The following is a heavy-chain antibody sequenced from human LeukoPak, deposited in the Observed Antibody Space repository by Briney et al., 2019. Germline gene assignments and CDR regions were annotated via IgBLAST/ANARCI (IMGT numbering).Heavy chain of an antibody. Sequence: GGSLRLSCAASGFTFSSYALHWVRQAPVKGLEWVAVVSNDETNKYYSDSVKGRFTISRDNSKNTLYLQMNSLRPEDTAVYYCARDSGRYISGQGPYYYHGMDVWGQGTTVTVSS. D-gene: IGHD6-19*01. CDR1: GFTFSSYA. J-gene: IGHJ6*02. CDR2: VSNDETNK. V-gene: IGHV3-30-3*01. CDR3: ARDSGRYISGQGPYYYHGMDV.